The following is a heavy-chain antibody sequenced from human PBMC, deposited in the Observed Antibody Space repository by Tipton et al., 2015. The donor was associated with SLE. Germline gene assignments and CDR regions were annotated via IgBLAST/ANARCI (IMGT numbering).Heavy chain of an antibody. V-gene: IGHV4-59*01. CDR2: VHYSGRT. CDR1: GEALGIYY. CDR3: ARRSGDGTAYYYVAY. Sequence: GEALGIYYWSWIRQPPGKGLEWIGHVHYSGRTKYNPSLLSRVTISIDTSKNQFSLNLNSVTAADTAVYYCARRSGDGTAYYYVAYWGRGTLVTVSS. D-gene: IGHD3-22*01. J-gene: IGHJ4*02.